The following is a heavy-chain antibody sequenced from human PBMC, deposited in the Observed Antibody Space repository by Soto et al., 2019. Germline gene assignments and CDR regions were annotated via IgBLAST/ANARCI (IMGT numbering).Heavy chain of an antibody. V-gene: IGHV4-31*03. D-gene: IGHD2-2*01. CDR3: AKLSCTSSTCYFPGWFDP. CDR2: VYYSGSS. J-gene: IGHJ5*02. Sequence: SETLSLTCTVSGDSISGGAPFWSWIRQPPGKGLEWIANVYYSGSSYYNPSLKSRLTISVDTTKNQFSLQLKSMTAADTAVYYCAKLSCTSSTCYFPGWFDPWGQGTLVTVSS. CDR1: GDSISGGAPF.